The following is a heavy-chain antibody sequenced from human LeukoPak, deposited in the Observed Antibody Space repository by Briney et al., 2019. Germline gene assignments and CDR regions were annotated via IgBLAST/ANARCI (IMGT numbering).Heavy chain of an antibody. CDR3: ASTTAYYYDSSGYSQVYFDY. J-gene: IGHJ4*02. Sequence: PSETLSLTCTVSGSSISSYYWSWIRQPPGKGLEWIGNTYYSGSTNYNPSLKSRVTISVDTSKNQFSLKLSSVTAADTAVYYCASTTAYYYDSSGYSQVYFDYWGQGTLVTVSS. CDR1: GSSISSYY. V-gene: IGHV4-59*01. CDR2: TYYSGST. D-gene: IGHD3-22*01.